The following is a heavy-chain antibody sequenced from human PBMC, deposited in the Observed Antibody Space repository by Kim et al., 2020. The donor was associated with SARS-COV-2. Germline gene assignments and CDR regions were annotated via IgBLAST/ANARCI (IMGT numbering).Heavy chain of an antibody. Sequence: SETLSLTCAVYGGSFSGYYWSWIRQPPGKGLEWIGEINHSGSTNYNPSLKSRVTISVDTSKNQFSLKLSSVTAADTAVYYCARGGWRLRFLPGVEAFDIWGQGTMVTVSS. V-gene: IGHV4-34*01. CDR3: ARGGWRLRFLPGVEAFDI. D-gene: IGHD3-3*01. J-gene: IGHJ3*02. CDR1: GGSFSGYY. CDR2: INHSGST.